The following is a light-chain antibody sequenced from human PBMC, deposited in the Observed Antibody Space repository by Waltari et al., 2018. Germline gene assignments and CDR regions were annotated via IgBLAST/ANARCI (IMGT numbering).Light chain of an antibody. V-gene: IGLV2-14*03. CDR2: DVT. CDR3: SSSTNRLLV. J-gene: IGLJ2*01. CDR1: SSDIGDYDY. Sequence: QSALTQPASVSGSPGQSITISCTGSSSDIGDYDYFSWYQQHPGEAPKLIIYDVTHRPSVISIRFSGSKSSSAATLSIFGPQAEDEDDYYSSSSTNRLLVFGGGTKLTVL.